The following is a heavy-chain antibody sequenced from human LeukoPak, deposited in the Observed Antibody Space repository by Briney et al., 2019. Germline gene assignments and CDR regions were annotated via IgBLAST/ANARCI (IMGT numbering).Heavy chain of an antibody. Sequence: GGSLRLSCAASGFTFSSYWMHWVRQAPGKGLVWVSRINSDGSSTSYADSVKGRFTVSRDNSKNTLYLQMNSLREDDTALYYCAKGDVVAPIDYWGQGTLITVSS. V-gene: IGHV3-74*01. D-gene: IGHD2-21*01. CDR3: AKGDVVAPIDY. J-gene: IGHJ4*02. CDR2: INSDGSST. CDR1: GFTFSSYW.